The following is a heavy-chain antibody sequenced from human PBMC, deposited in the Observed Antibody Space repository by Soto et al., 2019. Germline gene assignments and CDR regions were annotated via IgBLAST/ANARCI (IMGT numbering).Heavy chain of an antibody. J-gene: IGHJ5*02. V-gene: IGHV4-30-2*01. Sequence: SETLSLTCTMSGDSYSSSTYSWSGLRQPPGKALQWIGFIYQSGVTSYNPSLASRVSISLDRSNNQCSPKLKSVTAADTAVYFCAGLPYTSGLRFDPWGPGTLVTVSS. CDR2: IYQSGVT. CDR3: AGLPYTSGLRFDP. D-gene: IGHD6-19*01. CDR1: GDSYSSSTYS.